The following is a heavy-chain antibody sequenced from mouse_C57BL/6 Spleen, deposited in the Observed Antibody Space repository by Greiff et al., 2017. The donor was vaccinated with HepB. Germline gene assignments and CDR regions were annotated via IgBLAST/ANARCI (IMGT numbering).Heavy chain of an antibody. J-gene: IGHJ4*01. CDR2: INPNNGGT. Sequence: EVQLQQSGPELVKPGASVKISCKASGYTFTDYYMNWVKQSHGKSLEWIGDINPNNGGTSYNQKFKGKATLTVDKSSSTAYMELRSLTSEDSAVYYCAREDGKRYAMDYWGQGTSVTVSS. CDR3: AREDGKRYAMDY. V-gene: IGHV1-26*01. D-gene: IGHD2-1*01. CDR1: GYTFTDYY.